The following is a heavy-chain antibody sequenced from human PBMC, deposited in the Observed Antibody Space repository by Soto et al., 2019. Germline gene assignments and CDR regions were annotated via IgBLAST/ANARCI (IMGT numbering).Heavy chain of an antibody. J-gene: IGHJ4*02. CDR2: ISGSGGST. CDR3: AKDHKGYYYDSSGYFGY. Sequence: PGGSLRLSCAASGFTFSSYAMSWVSQAPGKGLEWVSAISGSGGSTYYADSVKGRFTISRDNSKNTLYLQMNSLRAEDTAVYYSAKDHKGYYYDSSGYFGYWGQGTLVTVSS. CDR1: GFTFSSYA. D-gene: IGHD3-22*01. V-gene: IGHV3-23*01.